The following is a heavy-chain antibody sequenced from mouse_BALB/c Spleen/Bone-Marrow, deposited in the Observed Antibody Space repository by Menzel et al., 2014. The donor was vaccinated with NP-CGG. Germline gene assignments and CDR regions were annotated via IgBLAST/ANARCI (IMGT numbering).Heavy chain of an antibody. CDR2: ISTYNGNT. Sequence: VHLVEPGPEAVTPGVSAQIPCKGSVYTFTDYAMLWVKQSHATSLEWIGVISTYNGNTNQNQKFKGKSTVTVDKSSSTTYMKLARFESEAVSIYSSARKGLRFYIDYWGQGTTLTVSS. V-gene: IGHV1S137*01. CDR1: VYTFTDYA. CDR3: ARKGLRFYIDY. J-gene: IGHJ2*01.